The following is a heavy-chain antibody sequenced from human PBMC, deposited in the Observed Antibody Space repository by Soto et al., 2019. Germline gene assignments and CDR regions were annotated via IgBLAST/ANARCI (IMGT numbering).Heavy chain of an antibody. V-gene: IGHV3-21*01. CDR2: ISSRSTSI. J-gene: IGHJ6*03. D-gene: IGHD2-2*03. Sequence: EVQLVESGGGLVKPGGSLRLSCEASGFTFISYTINWVRQAPGKGLEWVSSISSRSTSIYYADSVKGRFTISRDNAKNSLFLQMDSLRAEDTAVYYCARVLGIVPITSNDRDVWGKGATVTVSS. CDR3: ARVLGIVPITSNDRDV. CDR1: GFTFISYT.